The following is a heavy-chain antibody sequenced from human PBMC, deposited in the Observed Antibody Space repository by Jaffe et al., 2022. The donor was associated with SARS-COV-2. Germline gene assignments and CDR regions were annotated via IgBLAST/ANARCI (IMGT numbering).Heavy chain of an antibody. CDR2: TRNKANSYTT. D-gene: IGHD3-22*01. Sequence: EVQLVESGGGLVQPGGSLRLSCAASGFTFSDHYMDWVRQAPGKGLEWVGRTRNKANSYTTEYAASVKGRFTISRDDSKNSLYLQMNSLKTEDTAVYYCARALGSGYWDWGQGTLVTVSS. V-gene: IGHV3-72*01. J-gene: IGHJ4*02. CDR1: GFTFSDHY. CDR3: ARALGSGYWD.